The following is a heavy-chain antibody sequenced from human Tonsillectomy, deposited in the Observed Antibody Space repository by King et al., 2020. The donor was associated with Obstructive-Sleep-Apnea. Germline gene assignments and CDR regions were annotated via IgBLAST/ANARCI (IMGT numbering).Heavy chain of an antibody. V-gene: IGHV3-30-3*01. CDR1: GFTFSTYA. Sequence: VQLVESGGGLVQPGRSLRLSCAASGFTFSTYAMHWVRQAPGKGLQWVAVISYDETNNYYTDSVKGRFTNSRDNSKNTLYLQMNSLRAEDAAVYYCARARNAATGTWARTGNLDYWGQGILVTVSS. D-gene: IGHD6-13*01. CDR2: ISYDETNN. J-gene: IGHJ4*02. CDR3: ARARNAATGTWARTGNLDY.